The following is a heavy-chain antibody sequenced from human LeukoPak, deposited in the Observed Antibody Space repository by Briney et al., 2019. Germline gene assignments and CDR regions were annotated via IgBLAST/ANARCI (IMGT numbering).Heavy chain of an antibody. CDR3: TRALVATIYGNFVY. Sequence: PGGSLRLSCAASGFTFSSYSMNWVRQAPGKGLEWVSSISSSSSYIYYADSVKGRFTISRDNAKNSLYLQMNSLRAEDTAVYYCTRALVATIYGNFVYWGQGTLVAVS. CDR1: GFTFSSYS. D-gene: IGHD5-12*01. V-gene: IGHV3-21*01. CDR2: ISSSSSYI. J-gene: IGHJ4*02.